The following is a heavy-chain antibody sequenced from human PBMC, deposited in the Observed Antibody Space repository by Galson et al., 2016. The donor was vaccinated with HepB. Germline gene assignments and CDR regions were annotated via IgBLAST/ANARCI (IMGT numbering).Heavy chain of an antibody. D-gene: IGHD2-2*01. J-gene: IGHJ3*02. Sequence: TLSLTCTVSGVSMTNSDYHWSWIRQHPGKGLEWIGYISYSGTTYYNPSLKSRVIISVDTSQNQFSLKLTSVTAADTAIYYCGTLRSQYQLLSNAFDIWGQGTMVAVSS. CDR1: GVSMTNSDYH. CDR3: GTLRSQYQLLSNAFDI. V-gene: IGHV4-31*03. CDR2: ISYSGTT.